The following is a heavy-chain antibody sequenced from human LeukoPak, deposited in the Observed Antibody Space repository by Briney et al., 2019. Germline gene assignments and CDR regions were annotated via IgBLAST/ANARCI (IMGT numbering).Heavy chain of an antibody. CDR3: ASPILTGYSSNYYFDY. CDR1: GYTLTELS. J-gene: IGHJ4*02. D-gene: IGHD3-9*01. Sequence: GASVKVSCKVSGYTLTELSMHWVRQAPGKGLEWMGGFDPEDGETIYAQKFQGRVTMTEDTSTDTAYMELSSLRSEDTAVYYCASPILTGYSSNYYFDYWGQGTLVTVSS. V-gene: IGHV1-24*01. CDR2: FDPEDGET.